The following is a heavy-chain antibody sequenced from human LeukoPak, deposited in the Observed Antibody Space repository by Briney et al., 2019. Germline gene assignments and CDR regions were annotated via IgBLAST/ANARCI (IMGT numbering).Heavy chain of an antibody. CDR1: GGSIISGNW. V-gene: IGHV4-4*02. CDR3: ARETRVAVTHAFDI. D-gene: IGHD6-19*01. CDR2: IYYSGST. Sequence: PSETLSLTCAVSGGSIISGNWWSWVRPPPGKGLEWIGFIYYSGSTYYNPSLKSRVTISVDTSKNQFSLKLSSVTAADTAVYYCARETRVAVTHAFDIWGQGTMVTVSS. J-gene: IGHJ3*02.